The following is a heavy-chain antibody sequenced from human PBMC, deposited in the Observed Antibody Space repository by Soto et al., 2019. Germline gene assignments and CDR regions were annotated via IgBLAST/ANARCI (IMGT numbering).Heavy chain of an antibody. D-gene: IGHD6-19*01. CDR1: GFTFDDYA. CDR2: ISWNSGSI. Sequence: VQLVESGGGLVQPGRSLRLSCAASGFTFDDYAMHWVRQAQGKGLEWVSGISWNSGSIGYADSVKGRFTISRDNAKNSLYLQMNSLRAEDTALYYCAKDITSGWYLAYFDYWGQGTLVTVSS. J-gene: IGHJ4*02. V-gene: IGHV3-9*01. CDR3: AKDITSGWYLAYFDY.